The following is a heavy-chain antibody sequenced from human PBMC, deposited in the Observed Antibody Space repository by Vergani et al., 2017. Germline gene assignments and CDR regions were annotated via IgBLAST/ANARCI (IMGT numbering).Heavy chain of an antibody. D-gene: IGHD2-2*01. CDR3: ARDYASYQLPRNYYFDY. CDR1: GYPFTSYY. Sequence: QVQLVQSGAEVKKPGASVKVSCKASGYPFTSYYMHWVRQAPGQGLEWMGIINPSGGSTSYAQKFQGRVTMTRDTSTSTVYMELSSLRSEDTAVYYCARDYASYQLPRNYYFDYWGQGTLVTVSS. CDR2: INPSGGST. V-gene: IGHV1-46*01. J-gene: IGHJ4*02.